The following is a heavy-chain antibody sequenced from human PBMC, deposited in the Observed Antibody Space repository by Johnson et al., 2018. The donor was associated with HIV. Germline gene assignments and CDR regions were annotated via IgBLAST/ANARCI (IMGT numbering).Heavy chain of an antibody. J-gene: IGHJ3*02. CDR3: ARGVKQQLSVVDAFDI. CDR2: ISYDGRNK. V-gene: IGHV3-30*04. Sequence: QMLLVESGGGLVQPGGSLILSCAASVFTFSSYPLHWVRKAPCKGLEWVAVISYDGRNKYYAASVKGGFTLSRDNSKNRLYLQMNSLRAEDTAVYFCARGVKQQLSVVDAFDIWGQGTMVTVSS. D-gene: IGHD6-13*01. CDR1: VFTFSSYP.